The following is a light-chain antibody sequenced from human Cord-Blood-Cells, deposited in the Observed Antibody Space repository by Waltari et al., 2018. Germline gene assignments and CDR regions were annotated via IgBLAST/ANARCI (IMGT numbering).Light chain of an antibody. V-gene: IGLV2-8*01. Sequence: QSALTQPPSASGSPGQSVTISCTGTSSDVGGYNYVSWYQQHPGKAPRLMIYEVIKRPSGVPDRFCGSKSGNTASLTVSGLQAEDEADYYCSSYAGSNNVVFGGGTKLTVL. CDR1: SSDVGGYNY. J-gene: IGLJ2*01. CDR2: EVI. CDR3: SSYAGSNNVV.